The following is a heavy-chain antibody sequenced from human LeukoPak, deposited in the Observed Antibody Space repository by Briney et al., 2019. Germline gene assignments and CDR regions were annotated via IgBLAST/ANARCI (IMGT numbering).Heavy chain of an antibody. CDR3: ARDHSSGWYRGAFDI. CDR2: IYYSGST. D-gene: IGHD6-19*01. J-gene: IGHJ3*02. CDR1: GYSISSGYY. V-gene: IGHV4-61*01. Sequence: SETLSLTCAVSGYSISSGYYWGWIRQPPGKGLEWIGYIYYSGSTNYNPSLKSRVTISVDTSKNQFSLKLNSVTAADTAVYYCARDHSSGWYRGAFDIWGQGTMVTVSS.